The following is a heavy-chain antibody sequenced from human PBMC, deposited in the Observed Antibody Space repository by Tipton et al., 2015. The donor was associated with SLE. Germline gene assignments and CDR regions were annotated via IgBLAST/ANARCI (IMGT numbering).Heavy chain of an antibody. CDR2: IYYSGST. V-gene: IGHV4-39*07. J-gene: IGHJ4*02. CDR1: GGSISSSAYY. CDR3: AREAYFDY. Sequence: TLSLTCTVSGGSISSSAYYWGWIRQPPGKGLEWIGSIYYSGSTYYNPSLKSRVTISVDTSKNQFSLKLSSVTAADTAVYYCAREAYFDYWGQGTLVTVSS.